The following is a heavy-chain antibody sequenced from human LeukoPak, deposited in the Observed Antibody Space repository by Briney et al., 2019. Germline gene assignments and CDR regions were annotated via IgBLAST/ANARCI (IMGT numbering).Heavy chain of an antibody. D-gene: IGHD1-26*01. CDR1: GFTFSSYG. CDR3: ARAREWERFSFDI. CDR2: IRYDGSNK. J-gene: IGHJ3*02. V-gene: IGHV3-30*02. Sequence: GSLRLSCAASGFTFSSYGMHWVRQAPGKGLEWVAFIRYDGSNKYYADSVKGRFTISRDNSKNTLYLQMNSLRAEDTAVYYCARAREWERFSFDIWGQGTMVTVSS.